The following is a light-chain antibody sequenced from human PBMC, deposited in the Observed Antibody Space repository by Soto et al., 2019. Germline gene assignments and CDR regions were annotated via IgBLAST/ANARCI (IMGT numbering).Light chain of an antibody. J-gene: IGLJ3*02. CDR2: EVN. CDR3: FSYTSTGPWV. CDR1: SADVGGYDY. V-gene: IGLV2-14*01. Sequence: QSALTQPASVSGSPGQSITISCTGSSADVGGYDYVSWCQQHPGKTPKLIIFEVNNRPSGVSNRFSGSKSGNTASLTISGLQDEDEADYYCFSYTSTGPWVFGGGTKLTVL.